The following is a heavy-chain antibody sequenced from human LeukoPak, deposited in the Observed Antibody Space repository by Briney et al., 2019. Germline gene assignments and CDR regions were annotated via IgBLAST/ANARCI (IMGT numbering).Heavy chain of an antibody. V-gene: IGHV5-51*01. CDR1: GYRFITYW. D-gene: IGHD6-19*01. J-gene: IGHJ4*02. CDR3: ARRLYSSGWYQIDY. Sequence: GEPRNFSCQGSGYRFITYWIGWARQMPGRGLEWMGIIYPVDFATRSRPSFRGHATISADKSISTAYLQWSSLKASDTAMYYWARRLYSSGWYQIDYWGQGTLVTVSS. CDR2: IYPVDFAT.